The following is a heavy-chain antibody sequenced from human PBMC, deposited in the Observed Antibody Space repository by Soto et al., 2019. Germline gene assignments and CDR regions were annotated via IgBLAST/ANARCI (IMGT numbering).Heavy chain of an antibody. V-gene: IGHV3-9*01. CDR3: AKVNGDYADYYYYYMDV. CDR2: ISWNSGSI. D-gene: IGHD4-17*01. CDR1: GFTFDDYA. Sequence: EVQLVESGGGLVQPGRSLRLSCAASGFTFDDYAMHWVRQAPGKGLEWVSGISWNSGSIGYADSVKGRFTISRDNAKNFLYLQNNSPRAEENALYYCAKVNGDYADYYYYYMDVWGKGTTVTVSS. J-gene: IGHJ6*03.